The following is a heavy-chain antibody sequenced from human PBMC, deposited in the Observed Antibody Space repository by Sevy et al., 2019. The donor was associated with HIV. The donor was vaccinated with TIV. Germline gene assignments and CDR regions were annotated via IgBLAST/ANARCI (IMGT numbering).Heavy chain of an antibody. CDR3: TADIAAPRTFDY. CDR1: GFTFSNAW. Sequence: GGSLRLSCAASGFTFSNAWMSWVRQAPGKGLEWVGRIKSKTDGGTTDYAALEEGRFTVSRDDSKNTLYLQMNSLKTEDTAVYYCTADIAAPRTFDYWGQGTLVTVSS. D-gene: IGHD6-6*01. V-gene: IGHV3-15*01. J-gene: IGHJ4*02. CDR2: IKSKTDGGTT.